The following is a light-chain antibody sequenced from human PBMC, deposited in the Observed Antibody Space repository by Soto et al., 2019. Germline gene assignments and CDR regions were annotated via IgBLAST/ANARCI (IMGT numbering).Light chain of an antibody. V-gene: IGKV3-20*01. CDR3: QQYGSSPGT. CDR2: GAS. CDR1: QSVSSSY. Sequence: IVLTQSPGTLSLSPGERATLSYRASQSVSSSYLAWYQQKPGQAPSLLIYGASSRATGIPDRFSGSGSGTDFTLTISRLEPEDFAVYYCQQYGSSPGTFGQGTKADIK. J-gene: IGKJ1*01.